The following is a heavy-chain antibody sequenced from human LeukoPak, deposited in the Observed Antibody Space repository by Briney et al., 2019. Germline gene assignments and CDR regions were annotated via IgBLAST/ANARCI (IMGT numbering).Heavy chain of an antibody. D-gene: IGHD5-12*01. CDR1: GFTFYSYW. CDR3: AKVGLSRNIVAFDY. J-gene: IGHJ4*02. CDR2: IKQDGSEK. Sequence: GGSLRLSCAASGFTFYSYWMSWVRQAPGKGLEWVANIKQDGSEKYYVDSVKGRFTISGDNAKNSLYLQMNSLRAEDTAVYYCAKVGLSRNIVAFDYWGQGTLVTVSS. V-gene: IGHV3-7*01.